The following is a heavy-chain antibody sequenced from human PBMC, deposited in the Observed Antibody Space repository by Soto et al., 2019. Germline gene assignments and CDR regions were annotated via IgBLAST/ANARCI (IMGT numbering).Heavy chain of an antibody. CDR2: INHSGST. CDR1: GGSFSGYY. CDR3: ATCGSSGYYGSGSYSWFDP. J-gene: IGHJ5*02. V-gene: IGHV4-34*01. D-gene: IGHD3-10*01. Sequence: PSETLSLTCAVYGGSFSGYYWSWIRQPPGKGLEWIGEINHSGSTNYNPSLKSRVTISVDTSMNQFSLKLSSVTAADTAVYYCATCGSSGYYGSGSYSWFDPWGQGTLVTVSS.